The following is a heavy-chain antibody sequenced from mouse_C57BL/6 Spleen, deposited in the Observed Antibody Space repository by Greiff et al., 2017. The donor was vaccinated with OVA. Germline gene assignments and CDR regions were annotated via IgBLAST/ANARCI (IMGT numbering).Heavy chain of an antibody. CDR1: GFTFSSYG. J-gene: IGHJ2*01. V-gene: IGHV5-6*01. CDR3: ARSWDGDY. Sequence: EVQLMESGGDLVKPGGSLKLSCAASGFTFSSYGMSWVRQTPDKRLEWVATISSGGSYTYYPDRVNGRFTISRDNAKNTLYLQMSSLKSEDTAMYYCARSWDGDYWGQGTTLTVSS. D-gene: IGHD4-1*01. CDR2: ISSGGSYT.